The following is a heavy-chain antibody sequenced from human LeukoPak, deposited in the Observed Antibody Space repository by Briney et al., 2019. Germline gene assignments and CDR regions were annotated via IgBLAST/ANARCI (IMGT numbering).Heavy chain of an antibody. J-gene: IGHJ5*02. Sequence: GGSLRLSCAASGFTFSSYAMSWVRQAPGKGLEWVSYISSGGGTIYYAESVKGRFTISRDNAKNSLYLQMNSLRDEDTAVYFCARGLDPWGQGTLVTVSS. CDR1: GFTFSSYA. CDR2: ISSGGGTI. CDR3: ARGLDP. V-gene: IGHV3-48*02.